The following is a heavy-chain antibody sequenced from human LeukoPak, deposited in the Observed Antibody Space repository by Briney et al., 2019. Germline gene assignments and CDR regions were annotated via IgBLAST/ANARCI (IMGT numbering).Heavy chain of an antibody. CDR2: INTNTGKT. V-gene: IGHV7-4-1*01. CDR1: GYIFTSYV. D-gene: IGHD3-3*01. CDR3: ARGASSFGTLDY. Sequence: GASVKVSCKASGYIFTSYVINWVRQAPGQGLEWMGWINTNTGKTTYAQAFTGRFAFSSDTSVRTTYLQIGRLQADDTAVYYCARGASSFGTLDYWGQGTLVTVSS. J-gene: IGHJ4*02.